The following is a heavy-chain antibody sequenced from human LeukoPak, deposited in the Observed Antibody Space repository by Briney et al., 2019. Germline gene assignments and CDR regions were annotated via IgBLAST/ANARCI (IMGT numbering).Heavy chain of an antibody. D-gene: IGHD7-27*01. CDR1: GFTLSTYE. V-gene: IGHV3-48*03. CDR3: ATGDHFDY. Sequence: GGSLRLSCAASGFTLSTYEMNWVRQAPGKGLEWVSYISRSGSTIYYADSVKGRFTISRDNAKNSLYLQMNSLRAEDTAVYYCATGDHFDYWGQGTLVTVSS. CDR2: ISRSGSTI. J-gene: IGHJ4*02.